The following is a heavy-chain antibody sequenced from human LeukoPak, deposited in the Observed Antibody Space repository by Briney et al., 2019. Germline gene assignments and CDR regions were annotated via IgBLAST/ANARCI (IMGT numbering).Heavy chain of an antibody. J-gene: IGHJ4*02. Sequence: SETLSLTCTVSGGSISSYYWSWIRQPPGKGLEWIGYIYYGGRTNYNPSLKSRVTISVDTSKNQFSLKLSSVPAADTAVYYSARHKGRPIPLFDYWGQGTLVTVSS. CDR1: GGSISSYY. CDR2: IYYGGRT. D-gene: IGHD2-21*01. V-gene: IGHV4-59*08. CDR3: ARHKGRPIPLFDY.